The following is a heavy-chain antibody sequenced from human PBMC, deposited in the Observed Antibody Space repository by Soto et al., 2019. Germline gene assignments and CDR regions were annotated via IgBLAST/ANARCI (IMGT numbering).Heavy chain of an antibody. CDR3: AREEVGNGSGAAFDY. D-gene: IGHD3-10*01. Sequence: SETLSLTCTVSGGSISSYYWSWIRQPPGKGLEWIGYIYYSGSTNYNPSLKSRVTISVDTSKNQFSLKLSSVTAADTAVYYCAREEVGNGSGAAFDYWGQGTLVTVSS. V-gene: IGHV4-59*01. CDR2: IYYSGST. J-gene: IGHJ4*02. CDR1: GGSISSYY.